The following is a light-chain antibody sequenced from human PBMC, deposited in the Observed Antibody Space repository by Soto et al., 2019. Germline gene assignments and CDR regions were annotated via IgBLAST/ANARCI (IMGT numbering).Light chain of an antibody. CDR2: GNS. CDR1: SSNIGAGSD. V-gene: IGLV1-40*01. J-gene: IGLJ1*01. CDR3: QAYDSGLSGPV. Sequence: QSVLTQPPSVSGAPGQRVTVSCTGSSSNIGAGSDVQWYQQLPGTAPKLLIYGNSNRPSGVPDRFSGSKSGTSASLAITGLQAEDEADYYCQAYDSGLSGPVFGTGTKLT.